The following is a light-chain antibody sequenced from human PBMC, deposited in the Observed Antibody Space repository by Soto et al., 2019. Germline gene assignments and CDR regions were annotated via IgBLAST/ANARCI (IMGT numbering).Light chain of an antibody. Sequence: QSVLTQPPSASETPGQRVTISCSGSSSSIGSNYVSWYQQLPGTAPKLLIYRNYQRPSGVPDRFSGSKSGTSASLAISGLRSEDEADYYCAAWDDSLSGLFGGGTKLTVL. CDR2: RNY. CDR1: SSSIGSNY. J-gene: IGLJ2*01. CDR3: AAWDDSLSGL. V-gene: IGLV1-47*01.